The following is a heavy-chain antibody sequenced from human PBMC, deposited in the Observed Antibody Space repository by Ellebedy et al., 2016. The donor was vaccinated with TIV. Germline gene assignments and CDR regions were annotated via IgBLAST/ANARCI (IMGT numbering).Heavy chain of an antibody. V-gene: IGHV4-38-2*02. D-gene: IGHD6-19*01. CDR2: IYHSGST. Sequence: SETLSLXXTVSGYSISSGYSWGWIRQPPGKGLEWIGSIYHSGSTYYNPSLKSRVTISVDKSKNQFSLKLSSVTAADTAVYYCAGTLGAVAGGFGYWGQGTLVTVSS. CDR3: AGTLGAVAGGFGY. CDR1: GYSISSGYS. J-gene: IGHJ4*02.